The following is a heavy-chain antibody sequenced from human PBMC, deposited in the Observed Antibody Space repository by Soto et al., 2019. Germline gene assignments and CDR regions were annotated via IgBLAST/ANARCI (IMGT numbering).Heavy chain of an antibody. CDR2: IWYDGSNK. V-gene: IGHV3-33*01. CDR1: GFTFSSYG. D-gene: IGHD6-13*01. CDR3: ARDLRQQLYYHYGLDV. J-gene: IGHJ6*02. Sequence: QVQLVESGGGVVQPGRSLRLSCAASGFTFSSYGMHWVRQAPGKGLEWVAVIWYDGSNKYYADSVKGRFTISRDNSKNTLYLQMNSLRAEDTAVYYCARDLRQQLYYHYGLDVWGQGTTVTVSS.